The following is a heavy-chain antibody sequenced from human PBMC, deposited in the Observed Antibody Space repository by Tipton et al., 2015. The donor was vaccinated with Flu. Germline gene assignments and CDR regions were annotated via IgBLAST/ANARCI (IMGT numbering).Heavy chain of an antibody. CDR3: ARYGTYDGSRYFQH. D-gene: IGHD1-26*01. J-gene: IGHJ1*01. CDR1: GGSISGYY. Sequence: TLSLTCTVSGGSISGYYWTWIRQPPGKGLEWIGYIYYSGSTNYNPSLKSRVTISVDTSKNQFSLKLSSVTAADTAVYYCARYGTYDGSRYFQHWSQGTLVTVSS. V-gene: IGHV4-59*01. CDR2: IYYSGST.